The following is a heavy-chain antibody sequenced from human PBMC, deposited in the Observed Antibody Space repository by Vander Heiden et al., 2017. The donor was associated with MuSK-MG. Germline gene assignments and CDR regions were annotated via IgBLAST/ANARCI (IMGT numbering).Heavy chain of an antibody. CDR1: GGPISSYY. V-gene: IGHV4-4*07. J-gene: IGHJ2*01. CDR3: ARDWAEGPSGDSLYWYFDL. Sequence: QVQLQESGPGLVKPSETLSLTCTVSGGPISSYYWSWIRQPAGKGLEWIGRIYTSGSTNYNPSLKSRVTMSVDTSKNQFSLKLSSVTAADTAVYYCARDWAEGPSGDSLYWYFDLWGRGTLVTVSS. D-gene: IGHD4-17*01. CDR2: IYTSGST.